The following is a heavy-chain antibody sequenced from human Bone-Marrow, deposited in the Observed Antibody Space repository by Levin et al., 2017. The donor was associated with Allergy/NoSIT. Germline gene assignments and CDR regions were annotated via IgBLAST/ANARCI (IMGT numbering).Heavy chain of an antibody. D-gene: IGHD2-15*01. Sequence: GESLKISCEASGFTFNNYAITWVRQAPGKGLDWVSSISGDASYIYYADSVKGRFTISRDNAKYTVYLQMNSLRVEDTAVYYCAKRGPYCSGGICPYYSDYWGQGTLVTVSS. CDR2: ISGDASYI. V-gene: IGHV3-23*01. CDR3: AKRGPYCSGGICPYYSDY. J-gene: IGHJ4*02. CDR1: GFTFNNYA.